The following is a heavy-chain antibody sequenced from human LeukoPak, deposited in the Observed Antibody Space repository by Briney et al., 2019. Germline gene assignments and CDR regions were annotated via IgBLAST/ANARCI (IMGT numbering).Heavy chain of an antibody. J-gene: IGHJ4*02. V-gene: IGHV4-31*03. CDR1: GGSISSGGYY. CDR3: ARLWVTAIEYYFDY. Sequence: SETLSLTCTVSGGSISSGGYYWSWIRQHPGKGLEWIGYIYYSGSTYYNPSLKSRVTISVDTSKNQFSLKLSSVTAADTAVYYCARLWVTAIEYYFDYWGQGTLVTVSS. D-gene: IGHD2-21*02. CDR2: IYYSGST.